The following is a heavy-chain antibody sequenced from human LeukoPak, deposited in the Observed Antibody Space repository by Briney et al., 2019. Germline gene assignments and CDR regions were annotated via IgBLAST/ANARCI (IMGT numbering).Heavy chain of an antibody. CDR2: ISSDGSNK. CDR1: GFTFSNYA. CDR3: ARVTGYVIEDNFDY. D-gene: IGHD2-15*01. Sequence: GGSLRLSCAASGFTFSNYAMHWVRQAPGKGLEWVAVISSDGSNKYYTDSVKGRFTISRDNSKNTLYLQMNSLRAEDTAVYYCARVTGYVIEDNFDYWGQGTLVTVSS. J-gene: IGHJ4*02. V-gene: IGHV3-30*03.